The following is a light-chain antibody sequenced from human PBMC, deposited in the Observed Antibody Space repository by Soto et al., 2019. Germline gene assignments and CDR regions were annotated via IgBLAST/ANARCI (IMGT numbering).Light chain of an antibody. CDR2: DVS. V-gene: IGLV2-14*01. Sequence: QSVLTQPASVSGSPGQSITISFTGTSSDVGGYNYVSWYQQHPGKAPKLMIYDVSKRPSGVSNRFSGSKSGNTASLTISGLQAEDEADYYCSSYISSSTLNVFGTGTKVTVL. J-gene: IGLJ1*01. CDR3: SSYISSSTLNV. CDR1: SSDVGGYNY.